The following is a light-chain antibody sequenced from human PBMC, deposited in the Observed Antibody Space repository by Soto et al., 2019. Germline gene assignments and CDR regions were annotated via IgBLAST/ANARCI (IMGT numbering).Light chain of an antibody. CDR3: LLYYGGVLV. Sequence: QAVVTQEPSLTVSPGGTVTLTCASSAGAVTSGHYPNWFQQKPGQAPRPLIYSTSNKHSWTPARFAGSLLGDKAALTLSTVQPEDEADYYCLLYYGGVLVFGGGTKLTVL. V-gene: IGLV7-43*01. CDR1: AGAVTSGHY. J-gene: IGLJ3*02. CDR2: STS.